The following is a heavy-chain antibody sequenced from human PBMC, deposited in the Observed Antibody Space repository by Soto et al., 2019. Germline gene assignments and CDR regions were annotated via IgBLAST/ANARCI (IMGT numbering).Heavy chain of an antibody. V-gene: IGHV3-48*01. CDR3: ASRNDFWSGHFDPNWFDP. Sequence: PGGSLRLSCAASGFTFSSYSMNWVRQAPGKGLEWVSYISSSSSTIYYADSVKGRFTISRDNAKNSLYLQMNSLRAEDTAVYYCASRNDFWSGHFDPNWFDPWGQGTLVTVSS. CDR1: GFTFSSYS. CDR2: ISSSSSTI. J-gene: IGHJ5*01. D-gene: IGHD3-3*01.